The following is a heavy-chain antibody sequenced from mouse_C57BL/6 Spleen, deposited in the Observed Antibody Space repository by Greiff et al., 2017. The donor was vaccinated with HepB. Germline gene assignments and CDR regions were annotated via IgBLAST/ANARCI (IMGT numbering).Heavy chain of an antibody. CDR2: IDPENGDT. CDR3: TESPWFAY. CDR1: GFNIKDDY. Sequence: VQLQQSGAELVRPGASVKLSCTASGFNIKDDYMHWVKQRPEQGLEWIGWIDPENGDTEYASKFQGKATITADTSSNTAYLQLSSLTSEDTAVYYCTESPWFAYWGQGTLVTVSA. V-gene: IGHV14-4*01. J-gene: IGHJ3*01.